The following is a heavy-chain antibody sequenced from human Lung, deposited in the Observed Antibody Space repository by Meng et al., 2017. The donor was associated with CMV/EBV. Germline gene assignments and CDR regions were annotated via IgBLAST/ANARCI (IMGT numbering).Heavy chain of an antibody. J-gene: IGHJ4*02. CDR3: ARFNAIFYDSSGHYYDH. CDR2: INANSGAT. V-gene: IGHV1-2*02. D-gene: IGHD3-22*01. CDR1: TFTGYY. Sequence: TFTGYYMHWVRQAPGQGLEWMGWINANSGATNYAQKFQGGVTMTRDTSITTAYMELSRLRSDDTALYYCARFNAIFYDSSGHYYDHWGQGTLVTVSS.